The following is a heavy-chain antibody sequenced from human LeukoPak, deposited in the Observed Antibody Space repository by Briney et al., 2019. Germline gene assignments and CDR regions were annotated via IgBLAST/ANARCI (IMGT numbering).Heavy chain of an antibody. V-gene: IGHV3-23*01. CDR2: LRGDGDT. CDR3: AKASRVSSADAVL. J-gene: IGHJ4*02. CDR1: GFTFSSYA. D-gene: IGHD3-3*02. Sequence: GGSLRLSCAASGFTFSSYAMSWVRQAPARGLEWVSSLRGDGDTFYADSVKGRFTLSRDESRNTVYLQMNNLRVEDTAVYFCAKASRVSSADAVLWGQGTLVTVSS.